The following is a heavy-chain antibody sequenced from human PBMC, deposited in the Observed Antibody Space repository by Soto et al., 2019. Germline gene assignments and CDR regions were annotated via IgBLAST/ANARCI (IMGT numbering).Heavy chain of an antibody. V-gene: IGHV1-2*02. CDR1: GDTFSDYY. D-gene: IGHD1-1*01. Sequence: ASVKVSCKASGDTFSDYYIHWVGQAPGQGLEWMRWINPNSGGRKYAPKFQGGVTMTRDTSITTAYMELSRLRSGDRGVYYCARDPPTAKPEGVDFWGQGTLVTVSS. CDR2: INPNSGGR. J-gene: IGHJ4*02. CDR3: ARDPPTAKPEGVDF.